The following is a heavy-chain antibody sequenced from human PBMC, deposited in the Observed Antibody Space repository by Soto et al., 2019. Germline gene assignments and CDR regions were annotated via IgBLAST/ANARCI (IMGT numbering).Heavy chain of an antibody. D-gene: IGHD3-3*01. V-gene: IGHV2-5*02. CDR1: GFSLTTSGVG. Sequence: QITLNESGPTVVRPTETLTLTCRFSGFSLTTSGVGVGWIRQSPGKAPEWLALIYWEDDNRYSASLKSRLTITKDTSKNQVVLTVSDLDPTDTATYYCAHRVLRTVFGLVTTTAIYFDFWGQGTPVAVSS. CDR2: IYWEDDN. CDR3: AHRVLRTVFGLVTTTAIYFDF. J-gene: IGHJ4*02.